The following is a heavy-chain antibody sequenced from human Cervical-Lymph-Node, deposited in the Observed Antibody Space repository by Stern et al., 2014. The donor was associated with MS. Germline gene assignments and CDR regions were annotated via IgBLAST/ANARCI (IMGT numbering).Heavy chain of an antibody. CDR2: VYYGGAT. CDR1: GDSISSYTHY. V-gene: IGHV4-39*01. D-gene: IGHD2-8*02. Sequence: QLQLQESGPGLVKPSETLSLTCAVSGDSISSYTHYWAWIRQPPGKGLEWIGSVYYGGATSSTPSLKSPVTISVDTSKNPFSLGLNSVTAADTAVYYCAKHACTGAACPFDLWGQGTLVTVSS. J-gene: IGHJ4*02. CDR3: AKHACTGAACPFDL.